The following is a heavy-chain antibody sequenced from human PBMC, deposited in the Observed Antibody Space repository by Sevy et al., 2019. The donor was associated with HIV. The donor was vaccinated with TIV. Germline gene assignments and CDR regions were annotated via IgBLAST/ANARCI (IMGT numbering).Heavy chain of an antibody. J-gene: IGHJ6*02. D-gene: IGHD6-6*01. CDR1: GFTFSNYA. CDR2: VGSGGST. V-gene: IGHV3-23*01. CDR3: AKGGGIAARLPYYYGMDF. Sequence: GGSLRLSCAASGFTFSNYAMSWVRQAPGKGLEWVSGVGSGGSTYYADSLKGRFTISSDNSKNTLYLQMNSLRAEDTAVYYCAKGGGIAARLPYYYGMDFWGQGTTVTVSS.